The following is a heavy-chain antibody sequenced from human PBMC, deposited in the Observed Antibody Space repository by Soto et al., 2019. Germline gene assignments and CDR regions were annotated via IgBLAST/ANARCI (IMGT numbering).Heavy chain of an antibody. V-gene: IGHV1-18*01. CDR2: IGAYNGHK. J-gene: IGHJ4*02. CDR3: ARNLGQMLFDY. Sequence: QVQLVQSGAEVKKPGASVKVSCKASGYTFTSYGISWVRQAPGQGLEWMGWIGAYNGHKKYSQKLQGRVSMTTDTYKSTADMKLRSLRSDDTAVYYRARNLGQMLFDYWGQGTLVTVSS. D-gene: IGHD2-8*01. CDR1: GYTFTSYG.